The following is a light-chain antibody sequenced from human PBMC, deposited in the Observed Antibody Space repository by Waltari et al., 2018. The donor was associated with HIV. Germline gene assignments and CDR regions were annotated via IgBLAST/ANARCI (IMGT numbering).Light chain of an antibody. CDR3: QAWGTSNVV. V-gene: IGLV3-1*01. CDR2: QDS. CDR1: ELGSSY. J-gene: IGLJ2*01. Sequence: SYELTQPPSVSVSPGETASITCSGDELGSSYVSWYQQKPGQSPLLVIYQDSKRPSGIRERVAGASAGNTGTMTISGTQTMDEADYYCQAWGTSNVVFGGGTKLTVL.